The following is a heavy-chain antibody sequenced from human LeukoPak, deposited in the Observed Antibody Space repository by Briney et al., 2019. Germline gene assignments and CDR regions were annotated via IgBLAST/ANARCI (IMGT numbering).Heavy chain of an antibody. D-gene: IGHD1-7*01. J-gene: IGHJ4*02. CDR1: GFTFSSQA. CDR3: AKGSRGNYDY. Sequence: GGCLRLSCAASGFTFSSQAMTWVRHAPGKGLEWVSAISGRDGSTYYADSVKGRFTISRDNSKNTLYLQMNSLRAEDTALYYCAKGSRGNYDYWGQGTLVTVSS. V-gene: IGHV3-23*01. CDR2: ISGRDGST.